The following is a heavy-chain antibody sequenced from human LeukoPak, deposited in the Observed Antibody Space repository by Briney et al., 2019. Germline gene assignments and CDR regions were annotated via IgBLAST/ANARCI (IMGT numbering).Heavy chain of an antibody. V-gene: IGHV3-33*01. CDR1: GFTFSSYG. CDR3: ARDRSGWPDFDY. Sequence: GGSLRLSCAASGFTFSSYGMHWVRQAPGKGLEWVAVIWYDGSNKYYADSVKGRFTISRDNSKNTLHLQMNSLRAEDTAVYYCARDRSGWPDFDYWGQGTLVTVSS. J-gene: IGHJ4*02. D-gene: IGHD6-19*01. CDR2: IWYDGSNK.